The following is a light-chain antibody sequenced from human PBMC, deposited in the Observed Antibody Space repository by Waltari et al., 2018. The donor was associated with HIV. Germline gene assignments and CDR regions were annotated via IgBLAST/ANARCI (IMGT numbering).Light chain of an antibody. Sequence: QSALTQPASVSGSPGQSITISCTGTSSDVGGSNYVSWYQHHPGRAPKLILYEVSNRPSGVSIRFSGSKSGNTASLTISGLQAEDEADYYCSSYTSSSPLFAGGTKLTVL. J-gene: IGLJ2*01. CDR3: SSYTSSSPL. CDR2: EVS. V-gene: IGLV2-14*01. CDR1: SSDVGGSNY.